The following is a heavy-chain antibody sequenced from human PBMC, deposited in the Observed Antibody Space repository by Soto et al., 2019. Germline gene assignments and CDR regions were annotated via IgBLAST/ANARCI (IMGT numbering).Heavy chain of an antibody. V-gene: IGHV4-31*03. Sequence: SETLSLTCTVSGGSISSGGYYWSWIRQHPGKGLEWIGYIYYSGSTYYNPSLKSRVTISVDTSKNQFSLKLSSVTAADTAVYYCMVVVAATGFDYWGQGTLVTVSS. CDR1: GGSISSGGYY. CDR3: MVVVAATGFDY. D-gene: IGHD2-15*01. J-gene: IGHJ4*02. CDR2: IYYSGST.